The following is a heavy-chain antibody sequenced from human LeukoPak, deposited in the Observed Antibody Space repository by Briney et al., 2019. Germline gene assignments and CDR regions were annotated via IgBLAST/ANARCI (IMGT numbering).Heavy chain of an antibody. J-gene: IGHJ4*02. CDR3: ARGEQYYYDSSGYHIFDY. Sequence: GGSLRLSCAASGFTFNSYWMSWVRQAPGKGLEWVSYISSSSSTIYYADSVKGRFTISRDNAKNSLYLQMNSLRAEDTAVYYCARGEQYYYDSSGYHIFDYWGQGTLVTVSS. CDR1: GFTFNSYW. V-gene: IGHV3-48*01. CDR2: ISSSSSTI. D-gene: IGHD3-22*01.